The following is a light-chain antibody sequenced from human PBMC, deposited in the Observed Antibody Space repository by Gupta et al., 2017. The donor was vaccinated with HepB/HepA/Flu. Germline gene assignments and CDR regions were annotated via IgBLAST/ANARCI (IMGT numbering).Light chain of an antibody. CDR1: QGIRNF. CDR2: AAS. V-gene: IGKV1-27*01. CDR3: QKYNSAPLT. J-gene: IGKJ4*01. Sequence: DIQMTQSPSSLSASIGDTVTITCRASQGIRNFLAWYQQKPVKIPKVLIYAASTLQSGVPSRFSGSGSGTDFTLTISSLPPEDVATYYCQKYNSAPLTFGGGTKVEIK.